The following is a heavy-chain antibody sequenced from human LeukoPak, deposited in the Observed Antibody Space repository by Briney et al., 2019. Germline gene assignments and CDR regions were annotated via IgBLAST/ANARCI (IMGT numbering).Heavy chain of an antibody. J-gene: IGHJ6*02. CDR3: ARAWDIVVVVAASKYYYGMDV. D-gene: IGHD2-15*01. CDR1: GGTFSSYA. V-gene: IGHV1-69*04. CDR2: IIPILGIA. Sequence: SVKVSCKASGGTFSSYAISWVRQAPGQGLEWMVRIIPILGIANYAQKFQGRVTITADKSTSTAYMELSSLRSEDTAVYYCARAWDIVVVVAASKYYYGMDVWGQGTTVTVSS.